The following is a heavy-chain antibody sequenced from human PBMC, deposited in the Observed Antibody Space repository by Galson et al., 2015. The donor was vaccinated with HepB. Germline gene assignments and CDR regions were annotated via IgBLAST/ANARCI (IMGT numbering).Heavy chain of an antibody. CDR1: GGSISSFY. V-gene: IGHV4-59*01. J-gene: IGHJ4*02. D-gene: IGHD3-10*01. CDR2: ISYSGST. Sequence: SETLSLTCTVSGGSISSFYWSWIRQPPGKGLEWIGYISYSGSTNYNPSLKSRVTISLDTSKNQFSLKLSSVTAADTAVYYCARLGSGSYKDWGQGTLVTVSS. CDR3: ARLGSGSYKD.